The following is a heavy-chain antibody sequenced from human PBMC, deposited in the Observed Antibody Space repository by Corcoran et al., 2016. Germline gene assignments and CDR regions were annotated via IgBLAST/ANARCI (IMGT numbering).Heavy chain of an antibody. V-gene: IGHV3-43D*03. D-gene: IGHD6-13*01. CDR2: ISWDGGST. CDR1: GFTFDDYA. Sequence: EVQLVESGGVVVQPGGSLRLSCAASGFTFDDYAMHWVRQAPGKGLEWVSLISWDGGSTYYADSVKGRFTISRANSKNSLYLQKNSLRAEDTALYYCAKDIGYSSSYGMDVWGQGTTVTVSS. CDR3: AKDIGYSSSYGMDV. J-gene: IGHJ6*02.